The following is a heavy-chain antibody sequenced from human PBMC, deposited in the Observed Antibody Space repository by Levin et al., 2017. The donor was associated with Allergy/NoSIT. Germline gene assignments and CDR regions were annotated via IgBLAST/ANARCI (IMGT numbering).Heavy chain of an antibody. CDR1: GGSISSGGYS. Sequence: SETLSLTCAVSGGSISSGGYSWSWIRQPPGKGLEWIGNIYLSGSTNDNPSLKSRVPMSVDRSKNQFSLKLSYVTAADTAVYYCARVAGYSYGYYFDYWGPGTLVTVSS. D-gene: IGHD5-18*01. J-gene: IGHJ4*02. V-gene: IGHV4-30-2*01. CDR3: ARVAGYSYGYYFDY. CDR2: IYLSGST.